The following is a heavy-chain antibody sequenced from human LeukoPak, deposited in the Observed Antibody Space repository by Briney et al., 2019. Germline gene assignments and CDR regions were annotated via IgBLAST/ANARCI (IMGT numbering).Heavy chain of an antibody. CDR1: GGTFSSYG. D-gene: IGHD2/OR15-2a*01. CDR3: ARDSTLYYFDY. J-gene: IGHJ4*02. Sequence: ASVKVSCKASGGTFSSYGVNWVRQAPGQGLEWMGGIIPIFGTGNYAQKFQGRVTITADESTSTAYMELRSLRYEDTAVHYCARDSTLYYFDYWGQGTLVTVSS. V-gene: IGHV1-69*13. CDR2: IIPIFGTG.